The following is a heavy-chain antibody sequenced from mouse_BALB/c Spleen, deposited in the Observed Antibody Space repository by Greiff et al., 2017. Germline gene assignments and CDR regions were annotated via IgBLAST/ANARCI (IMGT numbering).Heavy chain of an antibody. CDR1: GYSITSGYY. CDR2: ISYDGSN. Sequence: EVQLQQSGPGLVKPSQSLSLTCSVTGYSITSGYYWNWIRQFPGNKLEWMGYISYDGSNNYNPSLKNRISITRDTSKNQFFLKLNSVTTEDTATYYCARGGAGPAWFAYWVQGTLVTVSA. CDR3: ARGGAGPAWFAY. V-gene: IGHV3-6*02. J-gene: IGHJ3*01. D-gene: IGHD3-3*01.